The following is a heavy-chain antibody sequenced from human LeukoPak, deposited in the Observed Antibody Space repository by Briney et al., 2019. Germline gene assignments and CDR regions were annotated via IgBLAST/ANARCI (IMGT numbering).Heavy chain of an antibody. CDR3: AKVITREWLVPFDY. D-gene: IGHD6-19*01. J-gene: IGHJ4*02. CDR1: GFTFSRDV. Sequence: GGSPRLSCAASGFTFSRDVMSWVRQGPGKGLEWVSAIIGSGVSTYYADSVKGRVTISRDNFKNTLYLQMNSLRAEDTAVYYCAKVITREWLVPFDYWGQGTLVTVSS. V-gene: IGHV3-23*01. CDR2: IIGSGVST.